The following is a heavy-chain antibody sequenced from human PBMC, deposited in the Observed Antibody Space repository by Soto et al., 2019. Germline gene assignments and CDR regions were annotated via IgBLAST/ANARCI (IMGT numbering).Heavy chain of an antibody. D-gene: IGHD3-16*01. CDR1: GFTFSTYS. Sequence: EVQLVESGGGLVQPGGSLRLSCVVSGFTFSTYSMNWVRQAPGKGLEWVSYISSSASTISYADSVKGRFTISRNNAKNSLYLQMNSLTDEDTAVYYCARRSSYGGNYVDYWGQGTLVTFSS. V-gene: IGHV3-48*02. CDR2: ISSSASTI. CDR3: ARRSSYGGNYVDY. J-gene: IGHJ4*02.